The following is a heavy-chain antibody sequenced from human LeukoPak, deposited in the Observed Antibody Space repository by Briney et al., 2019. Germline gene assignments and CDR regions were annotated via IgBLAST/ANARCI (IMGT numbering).Heavy chain of an antibody. Sequence: SETLSLTCAVYGGSFSGYYWSWIRQPPGKGLEWIGEINHSGSTNYNPSLKSRVTISVDTSKNQFSLKLSSVTAADTAVYYCASSLGRGYSYGSRFFDYWGQGTLVTASS. D-gene: IGHD5-18*01. CDR2: INHSGST. J-gene: IGHJ4*02. V-gene: IGHV4-34*01. CDR1: GGSFSGYY. CDR3: ASSLGRGYSYGSRFFDY.